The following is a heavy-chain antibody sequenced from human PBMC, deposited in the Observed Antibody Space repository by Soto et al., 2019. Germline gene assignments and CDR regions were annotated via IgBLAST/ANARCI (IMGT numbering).Heavy chain of an antibody. CDR1: SCTFGSYA. D-gene: IGHD2-15*01. CDR2: ISYDGSNK. V-gene: IGHV3-30-3*01. Sequence: PGGFLRVSCPASSCTFGSYAMHRFLQAPGKGLEWVAVISYDGSNKYYADSVKGRFTISRDNSKNTMYLQMNSLRAEDTAVYYCARDLSIVVVVAATYGMDVWGQGTTVTVSS. CDR3: ARDLSIVVVVAATYGMDV. J-gene: IGHJ6*02.